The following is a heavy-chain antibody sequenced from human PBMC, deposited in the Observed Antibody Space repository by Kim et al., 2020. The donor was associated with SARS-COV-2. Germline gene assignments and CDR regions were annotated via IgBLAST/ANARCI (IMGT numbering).Heavy chain of an antibody. Sequence: SETLSLTCTVSGGSISSSSYYWGWIRQPPGKGLEWIGSIYYSGNTYYNPSLKSRVTISVDTSKNQFSLKLSSVTAADTAVYYCARTGYYYDSSGYYPWGQGTLVTVSS. J-gene: IGHJ5*02. CDR3: ARTGYYYDSSGYYP. CDR1: GGSISSSSYY. CDR2: IYYSGNT. V-gene: IGHV4-39*07. D-gene: IGHD3-22*01.